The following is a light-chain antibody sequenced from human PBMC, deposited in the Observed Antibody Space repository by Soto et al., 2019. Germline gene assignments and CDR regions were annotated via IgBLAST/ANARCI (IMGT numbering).Light chain of an antibody. CDR2: RAS. V-gene: IGKV3-15*01. Sequence: IVMTHAPATLSVSPGEIATFSFRASHNIYINIAWYQQRPGQAPRLLIYRASTRATGVPARFSGSGSGTEFTLTISSLQSEDFAVYSCLQYHNLWAFGQGTKVDIK. CDR1: HNIYIN. J-gene: IGKJ1*01. CDR3: LQYHNLWA.